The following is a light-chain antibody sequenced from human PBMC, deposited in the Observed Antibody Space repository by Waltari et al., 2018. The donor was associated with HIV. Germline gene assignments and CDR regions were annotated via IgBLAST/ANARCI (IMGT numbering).Light chain of an antibody. CDR2: QDT. CDR3: QSAHNSDVI. V-gene: IGLV3-25*03. CDR1: TSPTHY. J-gene: IGLJ2*01. Sequence: SHELTQPPSLSLPAGPPATLLSSGDTSPTHYGYWYQQKAGQAPVMIIFQDTKRPSDIPARFSASSAGTTATLTISGVQAEDEADYFCQSAHNSDVIFGGGTKLTVL.